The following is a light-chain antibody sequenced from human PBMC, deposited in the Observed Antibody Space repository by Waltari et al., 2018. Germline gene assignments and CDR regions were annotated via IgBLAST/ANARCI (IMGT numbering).Light chain of an antibody. CDR1: ESVSRN. CDR3: HQRSSWPLT. CDR2: DAS. J-gene: IGKJ3*01. V-gene: IGKV3-11*01. Sequence: EIVLTQSPATLSLSPGERATLSCRASESVSRNLAWYQQKPGRAPRLLIYDASTRATDIPARFSASGSGTDFTLTISSLEPEDFAVYYCHQRSSWPLTFGPGTKVDFK.